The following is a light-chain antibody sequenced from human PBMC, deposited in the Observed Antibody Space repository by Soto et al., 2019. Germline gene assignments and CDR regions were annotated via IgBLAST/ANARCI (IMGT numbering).Light chain of an antibody. V-gene: IGLV2-14*01. Sequence: QSALTQPASVSGSPGQSITISCTGTSSDIGGYSYVSWYQQHPGKAPKLIIYEVSHRPSGVSNRFSGSKSDNTASLTISGLQAEDEADYYCYSYTSSSARVFGTGTQLTVL. J-gene: IGLJ1*01. CDR3: YSYTSSSARV. CDR1: SSDIGGYSY. CDR2: EVS.